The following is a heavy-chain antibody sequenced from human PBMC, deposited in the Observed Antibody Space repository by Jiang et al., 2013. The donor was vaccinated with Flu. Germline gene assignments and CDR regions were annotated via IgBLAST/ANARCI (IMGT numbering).Heavy chain of an antibody. CDR3: ARHLAMTTVTTYAWFDP. V-gene: IGHV4-39*01. CDR2: IYYSGST. D-gene: IGHD4-17*01. J-gene: IGHJ5*02. Sequence: GSGLVKPSETLSLTCTVSGGSISSSSYYWGWIRQPPGKGLEWIGSIYYSGSTYYNPSLKSRVTISVDTSKNQFSLKLTSVTAADTAVYYCARHLAMTTVTTYAWFDPGAREPWSPSP. CDR1: GGSISSSSYY.